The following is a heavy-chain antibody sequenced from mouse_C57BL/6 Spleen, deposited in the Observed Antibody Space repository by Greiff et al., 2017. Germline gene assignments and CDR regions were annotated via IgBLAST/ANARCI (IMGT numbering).Heavy chain of an antibody. CDR2: INPSSGYT. CDR1: GYTFTSYW. J-gene: IGHJ4*01. CDR3: ARPGPDYYAMDD. Sequence: QVQLKQPGAELVKPGASVKLSCKASGYTFTSYWMHWVKQRPGQGLEWIGYINPSSGYTKYNQKFKDKATLTADKSSSTAYMQLSSLTYEDSAVYYCARPGPDYYAMDDWGQGTSVTVAS. V-gene: IGHV1-7*01.